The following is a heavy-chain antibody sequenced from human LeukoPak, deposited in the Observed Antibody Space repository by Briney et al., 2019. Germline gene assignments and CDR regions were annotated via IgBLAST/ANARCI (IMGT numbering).Heavy chain of an antibody. D-gene: IGHD3-22*01. CDR1: GGSFSGYY. CDR2: INHSGST. CDR3: ARLPYCYDSSGYYYFSFDY. Sequence: SETLSLTCAVYGGSFSGYYWSWIRQPPGKGLEWIGEINHSGSTNYNPSLKSRVTISVDTSKNQFSLKLSSVTAADTAVYYCARLPYCYDSSGYYYFSFDYWGQGTLVTVSS. J-gene: IGHJ4*02. V-gene: IGHV4-34*01.